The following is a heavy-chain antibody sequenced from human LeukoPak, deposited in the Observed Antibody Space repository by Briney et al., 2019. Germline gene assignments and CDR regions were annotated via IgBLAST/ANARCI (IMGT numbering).Heavy chain of an antibody. D-gene: IGHD1-7*01. J-gene: IGHJ3*02. CDR2: IHNVGST. CDR3: ARLITGTTTAFDI. CDR1: GGSVSNGIYY. V-gene: IGHV4-39*07. Sequence: SETLSLTCTVSGGSVSNGIYYWGWIRQPPGKGLEWIGSIHNVGSTYYNPSLKSRVTMSVDTSKNQFSLNLSSVTAADTAVYYCARLITGTTTAFDIWGQGTMVTVSS.